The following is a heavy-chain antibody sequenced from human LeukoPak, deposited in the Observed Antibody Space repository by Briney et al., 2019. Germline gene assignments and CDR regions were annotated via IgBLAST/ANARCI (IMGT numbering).Heavy chain of an antibody. D-gene: IGHD6-13*01. Sequence: GGSLRLSCAASGFTFSSYAMNWVRQAPGKGLEWVSAISGSGVSTYYADSVKGRFTISRDNSKNTLYLQMNSLRAEDTAVYYCAKAHSAGIAAADYFDYWGQGTLVTVSS. CDR2: ISGSGVST. J-gene: IGHJ4*02. V-gene: IGHV3-23*01. CDR3: AKAHSAGIAAADYFDY. CDR1: GFTFSSYA.